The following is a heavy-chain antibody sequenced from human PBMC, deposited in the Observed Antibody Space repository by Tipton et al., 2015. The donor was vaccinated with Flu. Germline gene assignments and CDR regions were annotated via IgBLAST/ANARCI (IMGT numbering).Heavy chain of an antibody. Sequence: TLSLTCIVSGYSISSGYYWGWIRQPPGKGLEWIGKIYYNGHIYYNPSLKSRVTISVDTSKDQFSLNLSSVTAADTAVYYCAGACGSGGNRWFDPWGQGALVTVSS. CDR3: AGACGSGGNRWFDP. J-gene: IGHJ5*02. D-gene: IGHD2-15*01. CDR2: IYYNGHI. CDR1: GYSISSGYY. V-gene: IGHV4-38-2*02.